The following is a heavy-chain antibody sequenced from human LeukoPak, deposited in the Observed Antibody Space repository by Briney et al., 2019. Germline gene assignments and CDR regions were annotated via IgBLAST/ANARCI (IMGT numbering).Heavy chain of an antibody. CDR2: IKQDGSEK. V-gene: IGHV3-7*01. D-gene: IGHD5-18*01. J-gene: IGHJ4*02. CDR3: ATHRGYSYGTAEDFDY. Sequence: GGSLRLSCAASGFTFSHYWMSWVRQAPGKGLEWVANIKQDGSEKYYVDSVKGRFTISRDNAKNSLYLQMNSLRAEDTALYYCATHRGYSYGTAEDFDYWGQGTLVAVSS. CDR1: GFTFSHYW.